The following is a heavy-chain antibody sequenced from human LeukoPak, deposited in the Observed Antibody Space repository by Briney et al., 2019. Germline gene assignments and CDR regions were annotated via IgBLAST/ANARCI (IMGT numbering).Heavy chain of an antibody. Sequence: SETLSLTCAVSGYSISSGYYWSWIRQPPGKGLEWIGEINHSGSTNYNPSLKSRVTISVDTSKNQFSLKLSSVTAADTAVYYCAGGRLHLDYWGQGTLVTVSS. D-gene: IGHD4-11*01. CDR2: INHSGST. CDR3: AGGRLHLDY. J-gene: IGHJ4*02. V-gene: IGHV4-34*01. CDR1: GYSISSGYY.